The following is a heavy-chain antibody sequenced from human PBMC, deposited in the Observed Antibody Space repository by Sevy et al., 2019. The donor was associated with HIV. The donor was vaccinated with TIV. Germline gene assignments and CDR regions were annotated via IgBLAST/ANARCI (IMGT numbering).Heavy chain of an antibody. D-gene: IGHD4-17*01. Sequence: SETLSLTCAVSGGPISSGLYSWNWIRQPPGKGLEWIGYIYHSGHTYYNPSLKSRVTISVDRSKNQFSLRLSSVTAADTAVHYCARDNGDYPHYFDHWGQGTLVTVSS. J-gene: IGHJ4*02. CDR1: GGPISSGLYS. CDR2: IYHSGHT. V-gene: IGHV4-30-2*01. CDR3: ARDNGDYPHYFDH.